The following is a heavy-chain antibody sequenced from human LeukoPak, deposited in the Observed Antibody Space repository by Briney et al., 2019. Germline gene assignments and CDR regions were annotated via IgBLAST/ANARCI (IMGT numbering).Heavy chain of an antibody. Sequence: GASVKVSCKVSGYTLTELSMHWVRQAPGKGLEWMGGFDPEDGETIYAQKFQGRVTMTEDTSTDTADMELSSLRSEDTAVYYCATPAFLEWLLPFDYWGQGTLVTVSS. CDR3: ATPAFLEWLLPFDY. J-gene: IGHJ4*02. V-gene: IGHV1-24*01. D-gene: IGHD3-3*02. CDR1: GYTLTELS. CDR2: FDPEDGET.